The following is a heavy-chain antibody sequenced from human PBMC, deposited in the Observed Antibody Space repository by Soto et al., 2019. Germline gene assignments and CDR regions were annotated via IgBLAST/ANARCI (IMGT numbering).Heavy chain of an antibody. J-gene: IGHJ4*02. V-gene: IGHV1-3*05. Sequence: QVQFVQSGAEEKKPGASVKVSCKASGYTFTSYAMHWVRQAPGQRLEWMGWINAGNGNTKYSQKFQGRESSTRDTSASTAYMELCSLRSEGTAVYYCARLAAGFDYWGQGTLVTVSS. D-gene: IGHD6-13*01. CDR2: INAGNGNT. CDR3: ARLAAGFDY. CDR1: GYTFTSYA.